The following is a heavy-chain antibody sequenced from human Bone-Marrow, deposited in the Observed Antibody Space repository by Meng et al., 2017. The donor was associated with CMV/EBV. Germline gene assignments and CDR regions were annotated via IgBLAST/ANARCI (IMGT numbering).Heavy chain of an antibody. CDR1: RFTFSSYE. J-gene: IGHJ6*02. Sequence: GGSLRLSCAASRFTFSSYEMNWVRQAPGKGLEWVSYIGGSGSTIYYADSVRGRFTISRNNAKNSLFLQMNSLRAEDTAVYYCARAGYCSSTSCYRSFYYYGMDVWGQGTTVTVSS. CDR2: IGGSGSTI. CDR3: ARAGYCSSTSCYRSFYYYGMDV. V-gene: IGHV3-48*03. D-gene: IGHD2-2*02.